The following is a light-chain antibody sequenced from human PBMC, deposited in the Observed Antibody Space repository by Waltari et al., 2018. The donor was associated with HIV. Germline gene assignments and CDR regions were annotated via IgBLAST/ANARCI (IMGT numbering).Light chain of an antibody. Sequence: QSVLTQPPSASGTPGQRVTISCSGSSSNIGSNTVNWYQHLPGTAPKLLIYSNNQRPSGVPDRFSDSKSGTSASLAISGLQSEDEADYYCATWDDSPDGPVFGGGTKLTVL. CDR1: SSNIGSNT. CDR2: SNN. V-gene: IGLV1-44*01. CDR3: ATWDDSPDGPV. J-gene: IGLJ3*02.